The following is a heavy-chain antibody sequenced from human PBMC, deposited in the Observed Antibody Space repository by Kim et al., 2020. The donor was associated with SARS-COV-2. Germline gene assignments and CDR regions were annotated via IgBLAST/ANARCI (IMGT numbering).Heavy chain of an antibody. Sequence: YALSVKSRITINPDTSKNQFSLQLTSVTPEDTAFYYCVRYSGWYYFDYWGQGTLVTVSS. D-gene: IGHD6-19*01. V-gene: IGHV6-1*01. CDR3: VRYSGWYYFDY. J-gene: IGHJ4*02.